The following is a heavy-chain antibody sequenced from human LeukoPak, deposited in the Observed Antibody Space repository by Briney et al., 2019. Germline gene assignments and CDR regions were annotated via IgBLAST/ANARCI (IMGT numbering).Heavy chain of an antibody. Sequence: PSETLSLTCAVYGGSLNSYYWSWVRQPPGEGLEWIGEIYESGTTKYNPSLKSRVAISMVPSKQQFSLILSSLTAADTAVYYCARGAWATRLASWGLGTPVIVSS. V-gene: IGHV4-34*01. CDR3: ARGAWATRLAS. CDR1: GGSLNSYY. D-gene: IGHD2-15*01. J-gene: IGHJ4*02. CDR2: IYESGTT.